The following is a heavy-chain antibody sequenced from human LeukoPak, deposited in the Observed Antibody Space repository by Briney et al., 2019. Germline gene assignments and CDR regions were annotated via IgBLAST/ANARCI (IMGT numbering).Heavy chain of an antibody. CDR3: ATGGRSGWSDFDY. J-gene: IGHJ4*02. CDR2: IYDSGST. CDR1: RCSIKHHY. D-gene: IGHD6-19*01. Sequence: PSETLSLTCTVSRCSIKHHYWSWIRQPPGKGLEWIGYIYDSGSTNYSPSLRSRVTISVDTSKNQFSLKLSSVTAADTAVYYCATGGRSGWSDFDYWGQGTLVTVSS. V-gene: IGHV4-59*11.